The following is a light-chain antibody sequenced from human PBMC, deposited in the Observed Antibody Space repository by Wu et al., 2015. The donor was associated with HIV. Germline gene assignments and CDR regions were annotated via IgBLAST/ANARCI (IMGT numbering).Light chain of an antibody. V-gene: IGKV1-5*03. Sequence: DIQMTQSPSTLSASVGDRVTITCRASQSISSWLAWYQQKPGKAPKLLIYKASSLESGVPSRFSGSGSGTEFTLTISSLQPDDFAIHFCQQYNNWPPTFGPGTKVDIK. CDR2: KAS. J-gene: IGKJ3*01. CDR3: QQYNNWPPT. CDR1: QSISSW.